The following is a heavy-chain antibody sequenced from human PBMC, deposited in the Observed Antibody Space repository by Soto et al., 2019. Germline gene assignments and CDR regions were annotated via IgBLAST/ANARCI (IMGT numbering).Heavy chain of an antibody. D-gene: IGHD1-26*01. CDR2: ISSGGAYI. CDR3: TRDQGGSYDSWFDP. Sequence: EAQVLESGGGLVQPGGSLRLSCRFTFSTYSMNWVRQAPGKGLEWVASISSGGAYIKYADSVKGRFTISRDNAENSVALLMSSLRVEATAVYFCTRDQGGSYDSWFDPWGQGTLVTVSS. V-gene: IGHV3-21*01. J-gene: IGHJ5*02. CDR1: FTFSTYS.